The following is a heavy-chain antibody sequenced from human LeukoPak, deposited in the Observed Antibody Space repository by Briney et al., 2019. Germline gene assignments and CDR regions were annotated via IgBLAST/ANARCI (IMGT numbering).Heavy chain of an antibody. CDR2: IGSSSRSI. Sequence: GGSLRLSCAASGFTFSSYSRNWVRRAPGKGLKWVSSIGSSSRSIYYADSVKGRFTISRDNAKNSLYLQMNSLRAEDTAVYYCARGRDLFDSWGQGTLVIVSS. V-gene: IGHV3-21*01. CDR3: ARGRDLFDS. J-gene: IGHJ4*02. CDR1: GFTFSSYS.